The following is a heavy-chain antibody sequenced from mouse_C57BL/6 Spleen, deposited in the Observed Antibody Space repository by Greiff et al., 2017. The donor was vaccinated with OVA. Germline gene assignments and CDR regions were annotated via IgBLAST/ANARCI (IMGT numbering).Heavy chain of an antibody. CDR3: ARNVLTTVVAPYAMDY. V-gene: IGHV2-2*01. Sequence: QVQLQQSGPGLVQPSQSLSITCTVSGFSLTRYGVPWVRQSPGKGLEWLGVIWSGGSTDYNAAFISRLSISKDNSKSQVFFKMNSLQADDTAIYYCARNVLTTVVAPYAMDYWGQGTSVTVSS. J-gene: IGHJ4*01. D-gene: IGHD1-1*01. CDR2: IWSGGST. CDR1: GFSLTRYG.